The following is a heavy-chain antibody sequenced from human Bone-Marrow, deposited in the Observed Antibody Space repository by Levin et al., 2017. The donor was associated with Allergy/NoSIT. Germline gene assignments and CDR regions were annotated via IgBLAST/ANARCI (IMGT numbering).Heavy chain of an antibody. CDR2: IDKSGATI. Sequence: LPGGSLRLSCAASGFTFSRFSMTWVRQGPGKGLEWVSIIDKSGATIYYADSVKGRFTISRDNSKNTLYLQMSSLRAEDTAIYYCAKEFSDYPDPFDYWGQGTLVTVAS. V-gene: IGHV3-23*01. CDR1: GFTFSRFS. CDR3: AKEFSDYPDPFDY. D-gene: IGHD4-17*01. J-gene: IGHJ4*02.